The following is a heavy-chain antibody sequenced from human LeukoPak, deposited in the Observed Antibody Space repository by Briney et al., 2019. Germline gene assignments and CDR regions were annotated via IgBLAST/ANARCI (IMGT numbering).Heavy chain of an antibody. CDR3: ATGGRSGVVFES. Sequence: GSVRLSCTAYGFIASSNYMRWVRQAPRKGLECVSFIYSGCSTFYAGPGMGPSTLSRGQFNNTLFLEMNSLRAEDTAVYYCATGGRSGVVFESWGQGTLVSVFS. CDR2: IYSGCST. V-gene: IGHV3-53*01. J-gene: IGHJ4*02. CDR1: GFIASSNY. D-gene: IGHD2-15*01.